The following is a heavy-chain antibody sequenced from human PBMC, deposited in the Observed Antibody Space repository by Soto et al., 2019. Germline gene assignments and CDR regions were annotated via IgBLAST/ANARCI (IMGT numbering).Heavy chain of an antibody. Sequence: QVQLVQSGAEVKKPGASVKVSCRASGYTFSNYLLHWVRQAPGQRLEWMGWINAGNGNTKYSQKFQGRVTLTRDTSASAAYMELSSLRSEDTAVYYCARSVFPWGQGTLVTVSS. J-gene: IGHJ5*02. V-gene: IGHV1-3*01. CDR3: ARSVFP. CDR1: GYTFSNYL. CDR2: INAGNGNT.